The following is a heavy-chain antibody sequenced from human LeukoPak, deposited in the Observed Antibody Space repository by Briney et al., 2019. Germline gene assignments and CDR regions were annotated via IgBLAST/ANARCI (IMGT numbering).Heavy chain of an antibody. CDR3: ATWMYYFDY. J-gene: IGHJ4*02. CDR2: ISGGGDIT. D-gene: IGHD5-12*01. V-gene: IGHV3-23*01. CDR1: GFTFSTYG. Sequence: GGSLRLSCAASGFTFSTYGMHWVRQAPGKGLEWVSSISGGGDITYYADSVKGRFTISRDNSKNTLYLQMNSLRAEDTALYYCATWMYYFDYWGQGTLVTVSP.